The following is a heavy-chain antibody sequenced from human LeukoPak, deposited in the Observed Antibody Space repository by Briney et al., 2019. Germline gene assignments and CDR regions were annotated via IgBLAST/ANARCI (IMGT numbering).Heavy chain of an antibody. Sequence: GGSLRLSCAASGFIFSSYSMSWVRQAPGKGLEWVSVITGSGGNTYYADSVKGRFTISKDNSKNTVYLQMSSLRVDDTAVYYCAKAASSSWPSYYYGMDVWGQGNTVTVSS. CDR3: AKAASSSWPSYYYGMDV. CDR2: ITGSGGNT. J-gene: IGHJ6*02. V-gene: IGHV3-23*01. D-gene: IGHD6-13*01. CDR1: GFIFSSYS.